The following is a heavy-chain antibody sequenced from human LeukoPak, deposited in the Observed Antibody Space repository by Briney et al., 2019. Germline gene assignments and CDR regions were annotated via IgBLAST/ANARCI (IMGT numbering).Heavy chain of an antibody. CDR3: AREGSSSRYFDQ. V-gene: IGHV3-21*01. CDR2: ISSSSSYI. Sequence: GGSLRLSCAASGFTFSSYSMNWVRQAPGKGLEWVSSISSSSSYIYYADSVKGRFTISRDNAKKSLYLQMNSLRAEDTAVYYCAREGSSSRYFDQWGQGILVTVSS. J-gene: IGHJ4*02. CDR1: GFTFSSYS. D-gene: IGHD6-6*01.